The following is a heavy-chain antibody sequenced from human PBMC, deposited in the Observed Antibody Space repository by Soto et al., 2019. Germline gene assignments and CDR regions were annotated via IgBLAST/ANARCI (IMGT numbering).Heavy chain of an antibody. V-gene: IGHV4-59*01. CDR1: GGSISSYD. CDR3: ARVGIHTAFDY. Sequence: SETLSLTCTVSGGSISSYDWSWIRQPPGKGLEWIGYIYYNGSTNYNPSLKSRVTISVDTSKNQFSLKLSSVTAADTAVYYCARVGIHTAFDYWGQGTLVTVSS. J-gene: IGHJ4*02. CDR2: IYYNGST. D-gene: IGHD5-18*01.